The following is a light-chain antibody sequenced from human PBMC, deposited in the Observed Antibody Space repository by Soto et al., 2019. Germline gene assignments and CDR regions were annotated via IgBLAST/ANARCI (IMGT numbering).Light chain of an antibody. Sequence: QSALTQPASVSGSPGQSITISCTGNSSDVGGYNYVSWYQQHPGKAPKLMIYEVSNRPSGISSRFSGSKSGNTASLTISGLQAEDEADYYCSSRTSSITYVFGTGTKLTVL. CDR1: SSDVGGYNY. J-gene: IGLJ1*01. CDR2: EVS. V-gene: IGLV2-14*01. CDR3: SSRTSSITYV.